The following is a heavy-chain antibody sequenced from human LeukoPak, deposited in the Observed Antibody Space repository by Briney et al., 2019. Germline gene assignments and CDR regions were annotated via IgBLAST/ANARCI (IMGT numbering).Heavy chain of an antibody. J-gene: IGHJ4*02. CDR3: VRAPATNEWRCMDY. D-gene: IGHD2-8*02. CDR1: GFMFSSYW. CDR2: IRQDGGEG. V-gene: IGHV3-7*01. Sequence: GGSLRLSCAASGFMFSSYWMTWVRQAPGKGLEWVANIRQDGGEGYYVDSVKGRFTVSRDNAKNSLYLQMNSLRAEDTGVYYCVRAPATNEWRCMDYWGQGTLVTVSS.